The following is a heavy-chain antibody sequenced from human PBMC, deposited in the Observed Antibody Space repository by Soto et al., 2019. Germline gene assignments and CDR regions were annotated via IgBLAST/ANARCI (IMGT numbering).Heavy chain of an antibody. Sequence: GGSLRLSCAASGFIFSSFGMHWVRQAPGKGLEWVAHIWYDGSNTYYADSVKGRFTISRDNSRNTLYLQMSSLRAEDTAVYHCVRDLLGSGGHFDYWGEGALVTVSS. V-gene: IGHV3-33*01. CDR1: GFIFSSFG. D-gene: IGHD7-27*01. CDR3: VRDLLGSGGHFDY. J-gene: IGHJ4*02. CDR2: IWYDGSNT.